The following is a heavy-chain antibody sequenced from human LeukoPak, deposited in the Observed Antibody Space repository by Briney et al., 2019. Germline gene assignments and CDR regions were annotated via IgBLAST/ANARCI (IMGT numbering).Heavy chain of an antibody. V-gene: IGHV3-49*04. CDR3: TRDRSGYYYNWFDP. J-gene: IGHJ5*02. CDR2: IRSKAYGGTT. Sequence: PRRRPRLSRTVSGFTFGDYTMNCVRQAPGRGLERVGFIRSKAYGGTTEYAASVKGRFTISRDDSKTIAYLQMNSLKTEDTALYYCTRDRSGYYYNWFDPWGQGTLVTVSS. CDR1: GFTFGDYT. D-gene: IGHD3-22*01.